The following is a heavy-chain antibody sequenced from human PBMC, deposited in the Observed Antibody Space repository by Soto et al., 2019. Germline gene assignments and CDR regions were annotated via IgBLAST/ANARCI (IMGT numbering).Heavy chain of an antibody. CDR2: ISSSGSTI. J-gene: IGHJ4*02. V-gene: IGHV3-11*01. D-gene: IGHD4-17*01. Sequence: QVPLVESGGGLVKPGGSLRLSCAASGFTFSDYYMSWIRQAPGKGLEWVSYISSSGSTIYYADSVKGRFTISRDNAXXSLYLQMNSLRAEDTAVYYCASSDPHDYGDYGDDYWGQGTLVTVSS. CDR3: ASSDPHDYGDYGDDY. CDR1: GFTFSDYY.